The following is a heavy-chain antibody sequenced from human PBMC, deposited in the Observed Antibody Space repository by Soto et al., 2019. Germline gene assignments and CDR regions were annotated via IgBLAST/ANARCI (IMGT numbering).Heavy chain of an antibody. J-gene: IGHJ3*02. V-gene: IGHV4-39*01. D-gene: IGHD3-16*02. CDR3: ARQRIMITFGGVIVPLGAFDI. Sequence: ETLSLTCTVSGGSISSSSYYWGWIRQPPGKGLEWIGSIYYSGSTYYNPSLKSRVTISVDTSKNQFSLKLGSVTAADTAVYYCARQRIMITFGGVIVPLGAFDIWGQGTMVTVSS. CDR2: IYYSGST. CDR1: GGSISSSSYY.